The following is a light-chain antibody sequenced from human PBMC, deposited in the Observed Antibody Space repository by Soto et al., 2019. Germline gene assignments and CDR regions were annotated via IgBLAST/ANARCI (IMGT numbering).Light chain of an antibody. CDR2: DAS. Sequence: IQMTQSPSSLSASVGYRFTITCQASQNINNYLNWYQQKPRRAPKLLIHDASNLEAGVPSRLRGSGSGTDFTFTISRLHPEDIATYYCQQYENLPTFGQGTRLEIK. J-gene: IGKJ5*01. CDR3: QQYENLPT. CDR1: QNINNY. V-gene: IGKV1-33*01.